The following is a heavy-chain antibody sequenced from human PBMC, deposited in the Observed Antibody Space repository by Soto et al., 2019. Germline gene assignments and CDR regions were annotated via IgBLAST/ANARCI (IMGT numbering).Heavy chain of an antibody. J-gene: IGHJ4*02. CDR3: ARDDDTSGHCSLLNY. V-gene: IGHV3-33*05. D-gene: IGHD3-22*01. CDR2: ISSDGGRK. CDR1: GFAFSNYG. Sequence: QVQLVESGGGVVQPGTSLRLSCATSGFAFSNYGLHWVRQTPGKGLDWVAVISSDGGRKYYGDSVRGRFTISRDSSKNTMYLQMNRLSAEDTAVYYCARDDDTSGHCSLLNYWGQGTLVTVSS.